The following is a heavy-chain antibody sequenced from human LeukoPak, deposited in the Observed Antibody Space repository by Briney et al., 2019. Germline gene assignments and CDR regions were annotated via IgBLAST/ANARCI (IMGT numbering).Heavy chain of an antibody. CDR3: AESPMTRVTTGGFDF. J-gene: IGHJ4*02. V-gene: IGHV3-23*01. CDR1: GFTFNSYA. Sequence: PGGSLRLSCAASGFTFNSYAMSWVRQAPGKGLEWVSSISSSGGITYYVDSVKGRFTISRDNSKNTLYLQMNSLRAEDTAVYYCAESPMTRVTTGGFDFWGQGTLVTVSS. D-gene: IGHD4-17*01. CDR2: ISSSGGIT.